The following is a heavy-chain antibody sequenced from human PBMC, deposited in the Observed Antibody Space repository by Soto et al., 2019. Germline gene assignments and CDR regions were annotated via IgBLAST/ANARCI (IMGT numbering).Heavy chain of an antibody. CDR2: ISSSGSTI. CDR1: GFTFSDYY. CDR3: ARDFVTDIVVVVAADPPDAFDI. Sequence: GGSLRLSCAASGFTFSDYYMSWIRQAPGKGLEWVSYISSSGSTIYYADSVKGRFTISRDNAKNSLYLQMNSLRAEDTAVYYCARDFVTDIVVVVAADPPDAFDIWGQGTMVTVSS. D-gene: IGHD2-15*01. V-gene: IGHV3-11*01. J-gene: IGHJ3*02.